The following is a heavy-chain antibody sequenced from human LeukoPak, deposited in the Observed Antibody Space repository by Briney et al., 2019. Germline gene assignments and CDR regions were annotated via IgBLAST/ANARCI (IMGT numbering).Heavy chain of an antibody. CDR1: GFNLRSYW. V-gene: IGHV3-7*03. D-gene: IGHD5-18*01. CDR2: INQDGSEK. CDR3: ARDSEFSYGLNYYYYYYLDV. Sequence: GGSLRLSCAASGFNLRSYWMSWVRQAPRKGVEGVANINQDGSEKYYVDSVKGRFTISRDNAKNSLYMKMNSVRAERTGLYYCARDSEFSYGLNYYYYYYLDVWGKGTTVTVSS. J-gene: IGHJ6*03.